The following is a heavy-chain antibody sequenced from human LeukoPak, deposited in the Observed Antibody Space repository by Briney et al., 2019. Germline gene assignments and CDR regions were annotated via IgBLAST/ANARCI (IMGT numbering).Heavy chain of an antibody. D-gene: IGHD3-10*01. CDR2: INWNGGST. J-gene: IGHJ6*03. V-gene: IGHV3-20*04. CDR1: GFTFDDYG. Sequence: GSLRLSCAASGFTFDDYGMSWVRRAPGKGLEWVSGINWNGGSTGYADSVKGRLTISRDNAKNSLYLQMNSLRAEDTALYYCARRVRFGEYYYYMDVWGKGTTVTVSS. CDR3: ARRVRFGEYYYYMDV.